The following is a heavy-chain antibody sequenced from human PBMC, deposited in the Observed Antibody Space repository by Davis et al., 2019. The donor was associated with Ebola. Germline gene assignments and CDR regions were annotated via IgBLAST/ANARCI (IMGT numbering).Heavy chain of an antibody. Sequence: GGSLRLSCAASGFTFSSYAMSWVRQAPGKGLEWVAVISYDGSNKYYADSVKGRFTISRDNSKNTLYLQMNSLRAEDTAVYYCAKLESLGYWGQGTLVTVSS. J-gene: IGHJ4*02. CDR3: AKLESLGY. CDR2: ISYDGSNK. V-gene: IGHV3-30*18. CDR1: GFTFSSYA. D-gene: IGHD7-27*01.